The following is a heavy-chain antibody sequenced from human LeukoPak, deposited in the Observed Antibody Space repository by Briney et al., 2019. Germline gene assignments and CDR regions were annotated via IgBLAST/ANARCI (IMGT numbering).Heavy chain of an antibody. CDR3: ARSDYGGKLFDY. CDR1: GGSISSYY. V-gene: IGHV4-59*01. Sequence: SETLSLTCTVSGGSISSYYWSWIRQPPGKGLEWIGYIYYSGSTNYNPSLESRVTISVDTSKNQFSLKLSSVTAADTAVYYCARSDYGGKLFDYWGQGTLVTVSS. CDR2: IYYSGST. J-gene: IGHJ4*02. D-gene: IGHD4-23*01.